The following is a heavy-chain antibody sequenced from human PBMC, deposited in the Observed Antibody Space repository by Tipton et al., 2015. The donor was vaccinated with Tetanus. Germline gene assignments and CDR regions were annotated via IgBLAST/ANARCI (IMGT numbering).Heavy chain of an antibody. J-gene: IGHJ4*02. CDR3: AKVVGWGDYFDS. V-gene: IGHV4-4*02. CDR2: VVVGDS. D-gene: IGHD1-26*01. CDR1: GGSISGPNW. Sequence: SLRLSCAVTGGSISGPNWWSWVRQIPGKGLEWIGEVVVGDSNYNPSLKSRVTMSIDTSERQFSPKLTSVTSADTAVYYYAKVVGWGDYFDSWGQGILVTVSS.